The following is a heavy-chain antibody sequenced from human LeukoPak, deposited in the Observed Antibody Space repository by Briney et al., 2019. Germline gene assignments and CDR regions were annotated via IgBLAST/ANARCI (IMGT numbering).Heavy chain of an antibody. CDR1: GGSISSYY. J-gene: IGHJ4*02. CDR3: ARHRYYCDTSGYAFDC. Sequence: SETLSLTCTVSGGSISSYYWSWIRQPAGKGLEWIGRIYTSGSTNYNPSLKSRVTMSVDTSKNQFSLKLSSVTAADTAVYYCARHRYYCDTSGYAFDCWGQGTLVTVSS. CDR2: IYTSGST. V-gene: IGHV4-4*07. D-gene: IGHD3-22*01.